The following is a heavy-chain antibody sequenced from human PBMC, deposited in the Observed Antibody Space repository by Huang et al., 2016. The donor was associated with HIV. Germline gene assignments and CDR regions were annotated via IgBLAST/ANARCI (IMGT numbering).Heavy chain of an antibody. J-gene: IGHJ6*02. CDR2: VKDSGST. V-gene: IGHV4-34*01. CDR3: ARQLTLLDWLLGMDV. D-gene: IGHD3-3*01. CDR1: GASFTGNY. Sequence: QVQLRQWGAGLLKPSETLTLTCAVSGASFTGNYWTWIRPTPGKGLEWIGEVKDSGSTIYNPSLESRVTISRDRAKKQFSLRLSSMTAADTAVYYCARQLTLLDWLLGMDVWGQGTTVIVSS.